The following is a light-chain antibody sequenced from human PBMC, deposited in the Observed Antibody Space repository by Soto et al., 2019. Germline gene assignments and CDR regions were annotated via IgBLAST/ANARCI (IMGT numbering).Light chain of an antibody. CDR3: CSYAGSFYV. V-gene: IGLV2-23*02. J-gene: IGLJ1*01. Sequence: QSALTQPASVSGSPGQSITISCTGTSNDVGNYNLVSWYQQHPVKAPKLMIYDVNKRPSGVSNRFSGSKSGNTASLTISGLQAEDETDYYCCSYAGSFYVFGTGTKLTVL. CDR2: DVN. CDR1: SNDVGNYNL.